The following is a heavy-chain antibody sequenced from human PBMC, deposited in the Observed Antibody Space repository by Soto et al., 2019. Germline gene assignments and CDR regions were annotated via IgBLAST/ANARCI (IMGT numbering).Heavy chain of an antibody. V-gene: IGHV4-39*01. CDR1: GGSISSSSYY. CDR2: IYYSGST. J-gene: IGHJ4*02. CDR3: ARRPRYYDSSGYRIDY. Sequence: QLQLQESGPGLVKPSETLSLTCTVSGGSISSSSYYWGWIRQPPGKGLEWIGSIYYSGSTYYNPSLKSRVTISVDTSKNQFSLKLSSVTAADTAVYYCARRPRYYDSSGYRIDYWGQGTLVTVSS. D-gene: IGHD3-22*01.